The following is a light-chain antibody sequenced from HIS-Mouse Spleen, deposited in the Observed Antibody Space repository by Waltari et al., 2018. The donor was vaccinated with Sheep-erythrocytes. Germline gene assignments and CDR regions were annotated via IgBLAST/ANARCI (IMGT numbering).Light chain of an antibody. Sequence: DIQMTQSPSSLSASVGDRVTITCRASQSISSYLNWYQQKPGKAPKLLIYAASSCQRGFPSRCSGSGSGTDFTLTISSLQPVDFANYHCQQSYSTTRTFGQGTKVEIK. CDR3: QQSYSTTRT. V-gene: IGKV1-39*01. J-gene: IGKJ1*01. CDR2: AAS. CDR1: QSISSY.